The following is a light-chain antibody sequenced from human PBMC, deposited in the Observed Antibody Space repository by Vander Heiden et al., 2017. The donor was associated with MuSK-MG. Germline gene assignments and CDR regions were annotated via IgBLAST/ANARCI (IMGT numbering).Light chain of an antibody. CDR1: SSNIGSNT. CDR2: SNN. J-gene: IGLJ2*01. CDR3: AAWDDSLNGPV. Sequence: QSVLTQPPSASGTPGQRVTISCSGSSSNIGSNTVNWYQQLPGTAPNLLIYSNNQRPSGVPDRFSGSKSGTSASLAISGLQSEDEADYYCAAWDDSLNGPVFGGGTKL. V-gene: IGLV1-44*01.